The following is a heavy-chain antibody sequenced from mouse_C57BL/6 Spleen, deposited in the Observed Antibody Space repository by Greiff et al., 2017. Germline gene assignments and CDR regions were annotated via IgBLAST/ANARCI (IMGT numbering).Heavy chain of an antibody. CDR1: GFNIKDDY. D-gene: IGHD1-1*01. CDR2: IDPENGDT. J-gene: IGHJ2*01. V-gene: IGHV14-4*01. CDR3: TTSSSSYYFDY. Sequence: VQLQQSGAELVRPGASVKLSCTASGFNIKDDYMHWVKQRPEQGLEWIGWIDPENGDTEYASKFQGKATITADTSSNTAYLQLSSLTSEDTAVYYCTTSSSSYYFDYWGQGTTLAVSS.